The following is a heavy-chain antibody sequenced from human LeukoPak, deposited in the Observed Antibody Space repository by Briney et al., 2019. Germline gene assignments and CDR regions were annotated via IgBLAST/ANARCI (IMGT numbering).Heavy chain of an antibody. Sequence: SETLSLTCTVSGGSISSGSYYWSWIRQPAGKGLEWIGRIYTSGSTNYNPSLKSRVTISVDKSKNQFSLKLSSVTAADTAVYYCASRNSSGRYWGYWGQGTLVTVSS. CDR3: ASRNSSGRYWGY. V-gene: IGHV4-61*02. D-gene: IGHD6-19*01. CDR1: GGSISSGSYY. J-gene: IGHJ4*02. CDR2: IYTSGST.